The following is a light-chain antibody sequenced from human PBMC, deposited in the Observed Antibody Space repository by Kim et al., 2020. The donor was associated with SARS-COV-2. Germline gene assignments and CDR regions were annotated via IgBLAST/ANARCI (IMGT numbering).Light chain of an antibody. Sequence: EIVMTQSPGTLSVSPGERATLFCRASQSVSRNLAWYQHKPGQAPRLLIYGASTRATGIPGRFSGSGSGTEFTLTISSLQSEDFAVYYCQPFNDWPTFGQGTKGGIK. J-gene: IGKJ1*01. CDR1: QSVSRN. CDR2: GAS. CDR3: QPFNDWPT. V-gene: IGKV3-15*01.